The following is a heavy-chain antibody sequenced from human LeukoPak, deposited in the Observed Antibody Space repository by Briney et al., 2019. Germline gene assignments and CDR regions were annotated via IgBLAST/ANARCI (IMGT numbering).Heavy chain of an antibody. J-gene: IGHJ4*02. CDR2: ISSSSSYI. D-gene: IGHD3-10*01. V-gene: IGHV3-21*01. Sequence: GGSLRLSCAASGFTFSSYSMNWVRQAPGKGLEWVSSISSSSSYIYYADSVKGRFTISRDNAKNSLYLQMNSLRAEDTAVYYCARDGHYGSGSSPFDYWGQGALVTVSS. CDR1: GFTFSSYS. CDR3: ARDGHYGSGSSPFDY.